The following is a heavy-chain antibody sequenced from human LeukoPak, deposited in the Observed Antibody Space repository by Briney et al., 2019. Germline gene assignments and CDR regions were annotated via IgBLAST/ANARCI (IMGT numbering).Heavy chain of an antibody. V-gene: IGHV4-59*01. CDR2: IYYSGST. J-gene: IGHJ6*02. CDR3: ARVVVPQYYYYGMDV. D-gene: IGHD2-21*01. Sequence: SETLSLTCTVSGGSISSYYWSWIRQPPGKGLEWIGYIYYSGSTNYNPSLKSRVTISVGPSKNQFSLKLSSVTAADTAVYYCARVVVPQYYYYGMDVWGQGTTVTVSS. CDR1: GGSISSYY.